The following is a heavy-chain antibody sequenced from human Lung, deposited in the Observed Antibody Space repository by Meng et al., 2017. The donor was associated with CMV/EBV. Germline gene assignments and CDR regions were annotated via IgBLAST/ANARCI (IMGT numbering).Heavy chain of an antibody. Sequence: RDSRAALVKSSESLALTCSVSGDSITNHNWWAWVRQPPGKGLEWIGEIPHRGSSAYNPSLKSRVSMSIDKSKNQFSLKLTSVTAADTAVYHCLRRSGGSVWGQGTLVTVSS. CDR3: LRRSGGSV. V-gene: IGHV4-4*02. J-gene: IGHJ1*01. CDR2: IPHRGSS. CDR1: GDSITNHNW. D-gene: IGHD3-10*01.